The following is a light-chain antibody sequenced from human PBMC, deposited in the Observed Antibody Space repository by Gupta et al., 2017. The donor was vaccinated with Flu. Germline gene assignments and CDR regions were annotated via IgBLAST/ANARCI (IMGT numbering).Light chain of an antibody. J-gene: IGKJ4*01. V-gene: IGKV1-17*01. CDR3: LQHNNYPLT. CDR1: QDLRYN. CDR2: AAS. Sequence: DIQMTQSPSSLSASVGDRVTITCRASQDLRYNLGWYQQKTGKAPKRLIYAASCLQSGVPPRFSGRGSGTEFTLTISSLQPEDFATYYCLQHNNYPLTFGGGTKVEI.